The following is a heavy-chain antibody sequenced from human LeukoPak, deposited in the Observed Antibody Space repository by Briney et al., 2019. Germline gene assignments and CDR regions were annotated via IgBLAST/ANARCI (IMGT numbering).Heavy chain of an antibody. CDR2: ISSSSSYI. Sequence: PGGSLRLSXAASGFTFSSYSMNWVRQAPGKGVEWVSCISSSSSYIYYADSVKGRFTISRDNAKNSLYLQMNSLRAEDTAVYYCVMNSGYDGGDAFDIWGQGTMVTVSS. D-gene: IGHD5-12*01. V-gene: IGHV3-21*01. CDR1: GFTFSSYS. J-gene: IGHJ3*02. CDR3: VMNSGYDGGDAFDI.